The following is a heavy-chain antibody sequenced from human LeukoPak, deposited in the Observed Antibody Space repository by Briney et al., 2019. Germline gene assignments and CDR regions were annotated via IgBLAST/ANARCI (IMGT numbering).Heavy chain of an antibody. CDR3: AKFPAEAPGD. CDR2: ISGSGGNT. CDR1: GFTFSSYA. V-gene: IGHV3-23*01. Sequence: PGASLRLSCAASGFTFSSYAMSWVRQAPGKGLEWVSGISGSGGNTYYADSVKGRFTISRDNSKNTLYLQMNSLRAEDTAVYYCAKFPAEAPGDWGQGTLVTVSS. J-gene: IGHJ4*02. D-gene: IGHD6-6*01.